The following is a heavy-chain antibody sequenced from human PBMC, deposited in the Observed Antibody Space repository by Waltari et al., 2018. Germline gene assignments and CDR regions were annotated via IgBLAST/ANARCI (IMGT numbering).Heavy chain of an antibody. CDR3: ARGGLRRNYFDY. CDR2: IYYSGST. CDR1: GGSISSGGYY. V-gene: IGHV4-31*03. J-gene: IGHJ4*02. Sequence: QVQLQESGPGLVKPSQTLSLTCTVSGGSISSGGYYWSWIRQHPGKGLEWIGYIYYSGSTYYNPCLKSRVTISVDTSKNQFSLKLSSVTAADTAVYYCARGGLRRNYFDYWGQGTLVTVSS. D-gene: IGHD4-17*01.